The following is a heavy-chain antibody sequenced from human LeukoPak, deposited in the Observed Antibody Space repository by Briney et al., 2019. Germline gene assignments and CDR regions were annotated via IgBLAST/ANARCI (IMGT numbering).Heavy chain of an antibody. CDR2: IKQDGSKK. V-gene: IGHV3-7*01. CDR3: ARDPATYGYFDY. CDR1: GFPFSSYW. Sequence: PGGSLRLSCVASGFPFSSYWMTWVRQAPGKGLEWVANIKQDGSKKSYVDSVKGRFTISRDNAKNSLYLQMNSLRAEDTAVYYCARDPATYGYFDYWGQGTLVTVSS. D-gene: IGHD4-17*01. J-gene: IGHJ4*02.